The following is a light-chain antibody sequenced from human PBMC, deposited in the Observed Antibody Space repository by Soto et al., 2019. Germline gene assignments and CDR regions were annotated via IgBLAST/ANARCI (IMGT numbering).Light chain of an antibody. V-gene: IGLV2-11*01. Sequence: QSVLTQPRSVSGSPGQSVTISCTGSSSDVGRYEYVSWYQQHPGKAPKLMIYNVYDRPSGISYRFSGSKSGNTASLTISGLQGEDEADYYCSAYTVSRTYVFGTGTKVTVL. CDR3: SAYTVSRTYV. J-gene: IGLJ1*01. CDR1: SSDVGRYEY. CDR2: NVY.